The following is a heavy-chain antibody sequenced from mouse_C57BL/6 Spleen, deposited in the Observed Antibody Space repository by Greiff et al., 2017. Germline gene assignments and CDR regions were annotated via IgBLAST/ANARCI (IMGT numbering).Heavy chain of an antibody. CDR1: GFTFSDYG. J-gene: IGHJ4*01. Sequence: EVNLVESGGGLVKPGGSLKLSCAASGFTFSDYGMHWVRQAPEKGLEWVAYISSGSSPIYYADTVKGRFTISRDNAKNTLFLQMTSLRSVDTAMYYCARSNYRPYYYAMDKWGQGTSGTVSS. CDR2: ISSGSSPI. D-gene: IGHD2-5*01. V-gene: IGHV5-17*01. CDR3: ARSNYRPYYYAMDK.